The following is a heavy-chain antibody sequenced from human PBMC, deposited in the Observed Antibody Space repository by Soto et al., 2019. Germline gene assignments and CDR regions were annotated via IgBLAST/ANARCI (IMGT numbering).Heavy chain of an antibody. Sequence: QVQLVQSGAEVKKPGASVKVSCRASGYTFTGYYMHWVRQAPGQRLEWMGWINPNSGGTNYAQKFQGWVTMTRDTAISTAYMELSRMRSDDTAVYYCARARLAERRVSSPWFDPWGQGTLVTVSS. D-gene: IGHD6-13*01. CDR2: INPNSGGT. V-gene: IGHV1-2*04. CDR1: GYTFTGYY. J-gene: IGHJ5*02. CDR3: ARARLAERRVSSPWFDP.